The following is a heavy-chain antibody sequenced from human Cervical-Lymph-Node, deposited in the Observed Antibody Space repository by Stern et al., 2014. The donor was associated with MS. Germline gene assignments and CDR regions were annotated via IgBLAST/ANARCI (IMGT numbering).Heavy chain of an antibody. Sequence: QITLKESGPTLVKPTQTLTLTCTFSGFSLSTSGVGVGWIRQPPGKALEWLRTIYWDYDKRYSPSLESRLTITKDTSKNLVFLTMTNMDPVDTATYYCAHLTTATALDYWGQGTLVTVSS. CDR1: GFSLSTSGVG. J-gene: IGHJ4*02. CDR3: AHLTTATALDY. V-gene: IGHV2-5*02. D-gene: IGHD1-1*01. CDR2: IYWDYDK.